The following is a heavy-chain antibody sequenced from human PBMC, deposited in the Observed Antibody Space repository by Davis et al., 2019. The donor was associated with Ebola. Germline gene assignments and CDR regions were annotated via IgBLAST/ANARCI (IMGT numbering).Heavy chain of an antibody. CDR3: ARGNYGDYIVLYYYNMDV. J-gene: IGHJ6*02. D-gene: IGHD4-17*01. CDR2: IFNGGAT. CDR1: GGSISRYY. V-gene: IGHV4-59*01. Sequence: SETLSLTCTVSGGSISRYYWTWIRQPPGKGLEWVGYIFNGGATNYNPSLKSRLTISVDTSKNQFSLKLTSVTAADTAVYYCARGNYGDYIVLYYYNMDVWGQGTTVTVSS.